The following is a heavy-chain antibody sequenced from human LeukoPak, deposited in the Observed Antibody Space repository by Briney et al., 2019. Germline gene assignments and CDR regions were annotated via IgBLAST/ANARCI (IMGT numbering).Heavy chain of an antibody. V-gene: IGHV3-64*01. Sequence: GGSLRLSCAASGFTFSSYAMHWVRQAPGKGLEYVSAISSNGGSTYYANSVKGRFTISRDNSKNTLYLQMGSLRAEDMAVYYCARENPLLGSGPNGAFDIWGQGTMVTVSS. J-gene: IGHJ3*02. CDR1: GFTFSSYA. CDR2: ISSNGGST. CDR3: ARENPLLGSGPNGAFDI. D-gene: IGHD3-10*01.